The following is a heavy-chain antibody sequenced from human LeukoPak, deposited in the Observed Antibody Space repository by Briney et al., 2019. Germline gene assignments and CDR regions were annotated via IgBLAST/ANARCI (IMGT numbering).Heavy chain of an antibody. CDR3: AKLRASSNWDSFDC. CDR1: GFTFSTYA. D-gene: IGHD6-13*01. CDR2: ITGSGISGGGVST. V-gene: IGHV3-23*01. Sequence: GGSLRLSCAASGFTFSTYAMSWVRQAPGKGLEWVSGITGSGISGGGVSTYYADSVKGWFTISRDNSKSTLYMQMNSLRAEDTAIYYCAKLRASSNWDSFDCWGQGTLVTVCS. J-gene: IGHJ4*02.